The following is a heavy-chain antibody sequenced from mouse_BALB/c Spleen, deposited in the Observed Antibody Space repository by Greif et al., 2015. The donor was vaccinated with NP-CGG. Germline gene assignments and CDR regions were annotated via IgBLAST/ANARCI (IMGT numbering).Heavy chain of an antibody. D-gene: IGHD1-1*01. J-gene: IGHJ1*01. Sequence: DVMLVESGGGLVQPGGSRKLSCAASGFTFSDYGMAWVRQAPGKGPEWVAFISNLAYSIYYADTVTGRFTISRENAKNTLYLEMSILRSEDTAMYYCARDYGSSYWYFDVWGAGTTVTVSS. CDR1: GFTFSDYG. CDR2: ISNLAYSI. V-gene: IGHV5-15*02. CDR3: ARDYGSSYWYFDV.